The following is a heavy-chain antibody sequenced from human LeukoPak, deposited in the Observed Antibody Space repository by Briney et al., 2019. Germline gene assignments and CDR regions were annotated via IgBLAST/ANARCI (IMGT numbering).Heavy chain of an antibody. J-gene: IGHJ4*02. V-gene: IGHV4-34*01. CDR3: ARDRYSGSYPLDY. Sequence: SETLSLTCAAYGGSFSGYYWSWIRQPPGKGLEWIGEINHSGSTNYNPSLKSRVTMSVDTSKNQFSLKLSSVTAADTAVYYCARDRYSGSYPLDYWGQGTLVTVSS. D-gene: IGHD1-26*01. CDR2: INHSGST. CDR1: GGSFSGYY.